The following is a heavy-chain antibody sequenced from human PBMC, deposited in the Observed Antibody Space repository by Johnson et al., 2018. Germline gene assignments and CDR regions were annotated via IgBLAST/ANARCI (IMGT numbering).Heavy chain of an antibody. V-gene: IGHV3-21*01. CDR1: GFTFSSYS. Sequence: VQLVQSGGGVVQPGRSLRLSCAASGFTFSSYSMNWVRQAPGKGLEWVSSISSSSSYIYYADSVKGRFTISRDNAKNSLYLQMNSLRAEDTAVYYCARELRHTYYGMDVGGQGTTVTVSS. CDR3: ARELRHTYYGMDV. D-gene: IGHD2-21*01. CDR2: ISSSSSYI. J-gene: IGHJ6*02.